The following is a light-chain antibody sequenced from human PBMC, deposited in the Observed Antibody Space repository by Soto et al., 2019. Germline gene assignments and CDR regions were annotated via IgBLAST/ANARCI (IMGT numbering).Light chain of an antibody. CDR1: QSVSSSY. CDR3: QQYGSSPRT. J-gene: IGKJ2*01. Sequence: IVLKQSAGTVSLTTGERATLSCRASQSVSSSYLAWYQQKPGQAPRLLIYGASSRATGIPDRFSGSGSGTDFTLTISRLEPEDFAVNYCQQYGSSPRTFAQRTKVDIK. CDR2: GAS. V-gene: IGKV3-20*01.